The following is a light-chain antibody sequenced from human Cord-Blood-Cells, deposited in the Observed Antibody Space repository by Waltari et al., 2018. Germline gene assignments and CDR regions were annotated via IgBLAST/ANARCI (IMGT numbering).Light chain of an antibody. V-gene: IGKV1-8*01. Sequence: AIRMTQSPSSFSASTGDRVTITCRASQGISSYLAWYQQKPGKAPKLLIYAASTLQSGVPSRFSVSGSGTDFTLTISCLQSEDFATYYCQQYYSYPSTFGQGTKVEIK. CDR3: QQYYSYPST. CDR2: AAS. J-gene: IGKJ1*01. CDR1: QGISSY.